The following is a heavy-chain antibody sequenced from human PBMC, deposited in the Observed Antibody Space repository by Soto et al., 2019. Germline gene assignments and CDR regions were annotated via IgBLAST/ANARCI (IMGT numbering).Heavy chain of an antibody. V-gene: IGHV2-5*02. CDR1: GFSLSTSGVG. CDR2: IYWDDDK. J-gene: IGHJ3*02. D-gene: IGHD3-22*01. Sequence: QITLKESGPTLVKPTQTLTLTCTFSGFSLSTSGVGVGWIRQPPGKALEWLAIIYWDDDKRYSPSLKSRLTITKDTSKNQVVLIMTNMDPVDTATYYCAHLKLVYYDSSGTDAFDIWGQGTMVTVSS. CDR3: AHLKLVYYDSSGTDAFDI.